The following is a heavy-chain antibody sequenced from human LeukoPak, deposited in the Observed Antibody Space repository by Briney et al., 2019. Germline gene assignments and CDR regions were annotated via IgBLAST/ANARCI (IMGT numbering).Heavy chain of an antibody. CDR1: GYTFTGYY. CDR2: IIPIFGTA. V-gene: IGHV1-69*06. CDR3: AGALLTGYYYYYYMDV. Sequence: GASVKVSCKASGYTFTGYYMHWVRQAPGQGLEWMGGIIPIFGTANYAQKFQGRVTITADKSTSTAYMELSSLRSEDTAVYYCAGALLTGYYYYYYMDVWGKGTTVTVSS. D-gene: IGHD3-9*01. J-gene: IGHJ6*03.